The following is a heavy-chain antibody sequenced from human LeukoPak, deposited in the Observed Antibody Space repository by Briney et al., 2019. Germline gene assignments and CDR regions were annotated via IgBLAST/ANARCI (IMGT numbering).Heavy chain of an antibody. CDR3: SREFEP. J-gene: IGHJ5*02. V-gene: IGHV3-7*01. CDR1: GFIFSTYW. Sequence: HPGGSLRLSCEASGFIFSTYWMAWVRQAPGRGLEWVASIKHDAIEEDYADSVKGRFTVSKDNGRNSLYLEMKSLRVEDTAVYYCSREFEPWGQGTLVIVSS. CDR2: IKHDAIEE.